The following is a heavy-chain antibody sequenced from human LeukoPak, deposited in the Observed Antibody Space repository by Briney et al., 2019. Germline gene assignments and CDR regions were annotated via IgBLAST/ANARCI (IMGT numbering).Heavy chain of an antibody. J-gene: IGHJ4*02. V-gene: IGHV1-18*01. Sequence: ASVKVSCKASGYSFTSYGISWVREAPGRGLEWVGYISAYDGETRYAQKFQGRVTLTTDTSTGTVYMEMRRLRSNDTAVYYCARGGKNYFDFWGQGTLVTVSS. D-gene: IGHD1-26*01. CDR2: ISAYDGET. CDR3: ARGGKNYFDF. CDR1: GYSFTSYG.